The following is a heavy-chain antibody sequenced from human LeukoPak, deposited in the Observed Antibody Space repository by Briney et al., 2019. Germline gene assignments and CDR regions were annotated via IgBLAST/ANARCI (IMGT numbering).Heavy chain of an antibody. Sequence: GGSLRLSCAASGFTFSSYGMHWVRQAPGKGLEWVAVISYDGSNKYYADSVKGRFTISRDNSKNTLYLQMNSLRAEDTAVYYCAKSPLSAGYCSGGSCYVLNYWGQGTLVTVSS. J-gene: IGHJ4*02. D-gene: IGHD2-15*01. V-gene: IGHV3-30*18. CDR1: GFTFSSYG. CDR2: ISYDGSNK. CDR3: AKSPLSAGYCSGGSCYVLNY.